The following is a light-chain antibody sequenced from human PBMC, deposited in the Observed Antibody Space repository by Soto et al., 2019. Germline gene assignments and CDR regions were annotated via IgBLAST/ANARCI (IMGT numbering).Light chain of an antibody. Sequence: EIVLTQSPGTLSLSPGERGTLSCRASQSVSSGYLAWYQQKPGQAPRLLIYGASTRATGIPARFSGSGSGTEFTLTISRLQSEDFAVYYCQQYNNWPPWTFGQGTKVDIK. CDR1: QSVSSGY. CDR3: QQYNNWPPWT. CDR2: GAS. V-gene: IGKV3-15*01. J-gene: IGKJ1*01.